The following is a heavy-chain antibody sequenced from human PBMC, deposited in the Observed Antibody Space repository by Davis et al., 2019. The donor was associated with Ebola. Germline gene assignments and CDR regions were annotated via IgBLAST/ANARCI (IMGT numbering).Heavy chain of an antibody. CDR1: GFTFRTYS. Sequence: AGSLRLSCAASGFTFRTYSMNWVRQAPGKGLEWVSYITSSSSTKYYADSVKGRFTISRDNAKNSLYLQMNSLRDEDTAVYYCARDSLLWELLLYYYGMDVWGQGTTVTVSS. V-gene: IGHV3-48*02. D-gene: IGHD1-26*01. CDR3: ARDSLLWELLLYYYGMDV. J-gene: IGHJ6*02. CDR2: ITSSSSTK.